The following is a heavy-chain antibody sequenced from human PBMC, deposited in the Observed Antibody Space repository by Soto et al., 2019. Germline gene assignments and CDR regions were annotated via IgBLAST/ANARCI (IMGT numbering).Heavy chain of an antibody. CDR3: ARRYGASFDY. D-gene: IGHD4-17*01. V-gene: IGHV4-31*03. CDR2: IYYIGST. Sequence: SETLSLTCTVSGGSISSGGYYWNWIRQHPGKGLEWIGYIYYIGSTYYNPSLKSRVTISLDTSKNQFSLKLSSVTAADTAVYYCARRYGASFDYWGQGTLVTVSS. J-gene: IGHJ4*02. CDR1: GGSISSGGYY.